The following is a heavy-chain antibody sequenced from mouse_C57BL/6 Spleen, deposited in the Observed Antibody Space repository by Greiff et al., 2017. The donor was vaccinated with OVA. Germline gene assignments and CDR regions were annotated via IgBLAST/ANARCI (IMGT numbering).Heavy chain of an antibody. D-gene: IGHD3-2*02. CDR2: IDPSDSYT. J-gene: IGHJ2*01. CDR1: GYTFTSYW. V-gene: IGHV1-50*01. Sequence: VQLQQPGAELVKPGASVKLSCKASGYTFTSYWMQWVKQRPGQGLEWIGEIDPSDSYTNYNQKFKGKATLTVDTSSSTAYMQLSSLTSEDSAVYYCARGAGSGPRFDYWGQGTTLTVSS. CDR3: ARGAGSGPRFDY.